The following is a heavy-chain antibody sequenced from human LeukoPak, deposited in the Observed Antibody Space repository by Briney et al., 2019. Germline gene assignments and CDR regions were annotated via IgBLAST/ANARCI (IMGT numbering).Heavy chain of an antibody. CDR2: TYYSART. CDR1: GASMTNYY. CDR3: ARGNGYNYY. D-gene: IGHD5-24*01. V-gene: IGHV4-59*01. Sequence: SETLSLTYTVSGASMTNYYWAWVRQPPGKGLAWIGYTYYSARTNYNPSLQCRVTISVDTSKNQFSLKLSSVTAADTAVYYCARGNGYNYYWGQGTLVTVSS. J-gene: IGHJ4*02.